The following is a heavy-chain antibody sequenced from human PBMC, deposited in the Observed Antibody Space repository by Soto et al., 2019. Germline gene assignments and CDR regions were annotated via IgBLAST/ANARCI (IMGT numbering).Heavy chain of an antibody. CDR3: TTSIVVVRDYYYYYGMDV. Sequence: GGSLRLSCAASGFTFSNAWMSWVRQAPGKGLEWVGRIKSKTDGGTTDYAAPVKGRFTISRDDSKNTLYLQMNSLKTEDTAVYYCTTSIVVVRDYYYYYGMDVWGQGTTVTVSS. CDR1: GFTFSNAW. D-gene: IGHD2-2*01. J-gene: IGHJ6*02. CDR2: IKSKTDGGTT. V-gene: IGHV3-15*01.